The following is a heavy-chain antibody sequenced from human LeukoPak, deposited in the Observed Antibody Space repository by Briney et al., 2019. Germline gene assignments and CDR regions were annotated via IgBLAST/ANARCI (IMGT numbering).Heavy chain of an antibody. CDR2: ISGSDDNT. J-gene: IGHJ4*02. V-gene: IGHV3-23*01. CDR1: GFTFSSYA. D-gene: IGHD5-24*01. Sequence: GRSLRLSCAASGFTFSSYAMSWVRQAPGKGLEWVSAISGSDDNTYYADSVRGRFTISRDKSKNTPYLQMNSLRVEDTAVYYCAKGPEVGDGYHCDYWGQGTLVTVSS. CDR3: AKGPEVGDGYHCDY.